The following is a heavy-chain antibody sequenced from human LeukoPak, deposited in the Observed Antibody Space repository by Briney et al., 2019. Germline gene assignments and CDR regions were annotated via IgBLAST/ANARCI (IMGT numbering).Heavy chain of an antibody. CDR1: GGSFSGYY. V-gene: IGHV4-34*01. D-gene: IGHD7-27*01. J-gene: IGHJ5*02. CDR2: INHSGST. CDR3: ARDLRLGIP. Sequence: SETLSLTCAVYGGSFSGYYWSWIRQPPGKGLEWIGEINHSGSTNYNPSLKSRVTISVDTSKNQFSLKLSSVTAADTAVYYCARDLRLGIPWGQGTLVTVSS.